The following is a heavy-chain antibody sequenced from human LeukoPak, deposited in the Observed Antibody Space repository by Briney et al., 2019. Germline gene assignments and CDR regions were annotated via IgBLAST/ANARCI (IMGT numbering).Heavy chain of an antibody. CDR1: GGSFSGYY. J-gene: IGHJ6*03. V-gene: IGHV4-34*01. Sequence: SETLSLTCAVYGGSFSGYYWSWIRQPPGKGLEWIGEINHSGSTNYNPSLKSRVTISVDTSKNQFSLKLSSVTAADTAVYYCARSNPEVVVAATGYYYYYYMDVWGKGTTVTISS. D-gene: IGHD2-15*01. CDR2: INHSGST. CDR3: ARSNPEVVVAATGYYYYYYMDV.